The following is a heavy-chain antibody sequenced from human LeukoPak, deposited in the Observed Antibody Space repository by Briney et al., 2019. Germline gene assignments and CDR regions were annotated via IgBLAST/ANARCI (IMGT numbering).Heavy chain of an antibody. Sequence: SETLSLTCTVSGGSISSSSYYWGWIRQPPEKGLEWIGSIHYSESSYYNPSLKSRVTISVDTSKKQFSLRLSSVTAADTAVYYCARILIAVAAPDYWGQGTLVTVSS. J-gene: IGHJ4*02. CDR1: GGSISSSSYY. V-gene: IGHV4-39*01. D-gene: IGHD6-19*01. CDR2: IHYSESS. CDR3: ARILIAVAAPDY.